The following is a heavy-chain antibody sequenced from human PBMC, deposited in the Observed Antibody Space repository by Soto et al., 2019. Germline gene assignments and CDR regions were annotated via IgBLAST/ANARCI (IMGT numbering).Heavy chain of an antibody. CDR3: AKRRYCSGGSCHRLGGTYFDY. CDR1: GFTFSSYA. D-gene: IGHD2-15*01. CDR2: ISGSGGST. Sequence: PGGSLRLSCAASGFTFSSYAMSWVRQAPGKGLEWVSAISGSGGSTYYADSVKGRFTISRDNSKNTLYLQMNSLRAEDTAVYYCAKRRYCSGGSCHRLGGTYFDYWGQGTLVTVSS. J-gene: IGHJ4*02. V-gene: IGHV3-23*01.